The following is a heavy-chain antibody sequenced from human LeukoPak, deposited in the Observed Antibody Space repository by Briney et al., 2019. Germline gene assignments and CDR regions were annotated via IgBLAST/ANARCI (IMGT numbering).Heavy chain of an antibody. CDR2: IYYSEST. J-gene: IGHJ4*02. D-gene: IGHD3-22*01. V-gene: IGHV4-39*07. CDR1: GGSISSSSYY. Sequence: RASETLSLTCTVSGGSISSSSYYWGWIRQPPGKGLEWIGSIYYSESTYYNPSLKSRVTISVDTSKNQFSLKLSSVTAADTAVYYCARWGSSGYYYYFDYWGQGTLVTVSS. CDR3: ARWGSSGYYYYFDY.